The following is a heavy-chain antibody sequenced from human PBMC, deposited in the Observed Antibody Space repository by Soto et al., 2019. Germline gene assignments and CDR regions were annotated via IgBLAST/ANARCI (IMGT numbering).Heavy chain of an antibody. CDR3: ASHVAGRPRSYCFDSMDV. CDR1: GGSISSSSYY. J-gene: IGHJ6*02. CDR2: IYYSGST. Sequence: SETLSLTCTVSGGSISSSSYYWGWIHQPPGKGLEWIGSIYYSGSTYYNPSLKSRVTISVDTSKNQFSLKLSSVTAADTAVYYCASHVAGRPRSYCFDSMDVWGQGTMVTVSS. D-gene: IGHD6-6*01. V-gene: IGHV4-39*01.